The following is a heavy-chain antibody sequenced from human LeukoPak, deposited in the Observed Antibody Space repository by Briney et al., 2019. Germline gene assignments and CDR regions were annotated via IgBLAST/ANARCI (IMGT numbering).Heavy chain of an antibody. Sequence: GGSLRLSCAASGFTFSSYWMHWVRQAPGKGLVWVSRVNSDGSATTYADSVKGRFTISRDNAKTTLYLQMNSLRAEDTAVYYCARGTGYGVFDYWGQGTLVTVSS. J-gene: IGHJ4*02. V-gene: IGHV3-74*01. D-gene: IGHD4-17*01. CDR2: VNSDGSAT. CDR3: ARGTGYGVFDY. CDR1: GFTFSSYW.